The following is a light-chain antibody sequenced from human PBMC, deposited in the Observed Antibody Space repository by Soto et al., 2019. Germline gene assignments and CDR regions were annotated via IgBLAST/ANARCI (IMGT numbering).Light chain of an antibody. CDR3: QQNNRWPHIT. Sequence: EVVMTKSLAIRSVSAGEGASRSCRASEKFRTKVGWYQQKAGQAPRLLIYGASTRATGVPDRFSGSGSGTQFTLTISRLQSEDSAVYFCQQNNRWPHITFGQGTRLEI. J-gene: IGKJ5*01. CDR1: EKFRTK. CDR2: GAS. V-gene: IGKV3-15*01.